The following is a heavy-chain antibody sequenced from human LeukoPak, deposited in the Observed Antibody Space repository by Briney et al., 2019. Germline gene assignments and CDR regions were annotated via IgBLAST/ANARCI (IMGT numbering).Heavy chain of an antibody. CDR2: ISYDGSNK. Sequence: GGPLRLSCAASGFTFSSYAMHWVRQAPGKGLEWVAVISYDGSNKYYADSVKGRFTISRDNSKNTLYLQMNSLRAEDTAVYYCARVAYCGGDCYSTDYWGQGTLVTVSS. D-gene: IGHD2-21*02. CDR1: GFTFSSYA. V-gene: IGHV3-30*04. CDR3: ARVAYCGGDCYSTDY. J-gene: IGHJ4*02.